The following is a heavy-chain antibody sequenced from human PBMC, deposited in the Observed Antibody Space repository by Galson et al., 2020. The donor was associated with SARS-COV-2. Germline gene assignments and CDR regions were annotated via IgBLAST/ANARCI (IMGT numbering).Heavy chain of an antibody. V-gene: IGHV3-33*01. CDR1: GFTFSSYC. CDR3: ARAYDPILTGYSYYGMDV. Sequence: GGSLRLSCAASGFTFSSYCMHWVRQAPVKGLEWVAVIWYDGSTKYYADSVKGRFTISRDNSTNTLYLQMNSLRAEDTAVYYCARAYDPILTGYSYYGMDVWGQGTTVTVSS. CDR2: IWYDGSTK. J-gene: IGHJ6*02. D-gene: IGHD3-9*01.